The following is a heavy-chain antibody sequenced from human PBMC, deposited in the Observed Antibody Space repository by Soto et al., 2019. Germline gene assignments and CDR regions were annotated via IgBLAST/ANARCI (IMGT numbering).Heavy chain of an antibody. V-gene: IGHV3-30*18. D-gene: IGHD1-7*01. CDR3: AKDRVGGTFYTPLGF. CDR2: ITYDGSNK. J-gene: IGHJ4*02. Sequence: GGSLRLSCQASGFNFDNYGMHWVRQAPGKGLEWVAVITYDGSNKYYADSVKGRFTISRDNSKNTLSLHLNTLKPEDTAVYHCAKDRVGGTFYTPLGFWGQGTLVTAPQ. CDR1: GFNFDNYG.